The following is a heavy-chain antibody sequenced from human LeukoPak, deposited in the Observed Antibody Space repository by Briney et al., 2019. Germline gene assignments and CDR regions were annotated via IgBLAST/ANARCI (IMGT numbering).Heavy chain of an antibody. Sequence: GGSLRLSCAASGFTFSHHGMHWVRQAPGKGLEWVAFIRNDGSNHYYADSVKGRFTISRDNAKNSLYLQMNSLRAEDTAVYYCARARSEPRAIEYWGQGTLVTVSS. CDR1: GFTFSHHG. CDR2: IRNDGSNH. J-gene: IGHJ4*02. V-gene: IGHV3-30*02. CDR3: ARARSEPRAIEY.